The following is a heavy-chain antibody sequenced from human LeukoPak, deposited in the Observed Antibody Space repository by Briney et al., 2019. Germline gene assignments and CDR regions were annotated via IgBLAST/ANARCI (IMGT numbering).Heavy chain of an antibody. V-gene: IGHV3-23*01. CDR3: AKDRIVYYYDSSGTFDY. Sequence: GGSLRLSCAASGFTFSSFSMNWVRQLPGKGLEWVSAISGSGGSTYYADSVKGRFTISRDNSKNTLYLQMNSLRAEDTAVYYCAKDRIVYYYDSSGTFDYWGQGTLVTVSS. J-gene: IGHJ4*02. CDR2: ISGSGGST. CDR1: GFTFSSFS. D-gene: IGHD3-22*01.